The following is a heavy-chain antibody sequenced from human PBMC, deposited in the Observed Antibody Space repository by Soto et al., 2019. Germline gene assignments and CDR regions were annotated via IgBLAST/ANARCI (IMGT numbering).Heavy chain of an antibody. CDR3: GRALRQTAIVYSWCDS. J-gene: IGHJ5*01. Sequence: PSETLSLTCTVSGASVSTGANYWGWVRQRPGKGLEWVGYIYESGYTYYNTSLKSRLTISLYRSNNQFSLGLTAVSAADTAVYYCGRALRQTAIVYSWCDSWGQGTLVTVSS. D-gene: IGHD5-18*01. CDR2: IYESGYT. V-gene: IGHV4-31*03. CDR1: GASVSTGANY.